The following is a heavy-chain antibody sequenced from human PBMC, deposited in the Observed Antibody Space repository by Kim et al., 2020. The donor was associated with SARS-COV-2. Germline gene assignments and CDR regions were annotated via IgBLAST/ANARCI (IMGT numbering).Heavy chain of an antibody. CDR1: GGSFSGYY. V-gene: IGHV4-34*01. CDR3: ARGWFGELLGG. J-gene: IGHJ4*02. D-gene: IGHD3-10*01. CDR2: INHSGST. Sequence: SETLSLTCAVYGGSFSGYYWSWIRQPPGKGLEWIGEINHSGSTNYNPSLKSRVTISVDTSKNQFSLKLSSVTAADTAVYYCARGWFGELLGGWGQGTLVT.